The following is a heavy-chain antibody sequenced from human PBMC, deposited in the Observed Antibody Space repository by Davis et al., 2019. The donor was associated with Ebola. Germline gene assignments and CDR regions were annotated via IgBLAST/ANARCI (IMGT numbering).Heavy chain of an antibody. D-gene: IGHD3-16*01. J-gene: IGHJ4*02. Sequence: GESLKISCAASGFTFSSYGMHWVRQAPGKGLGWVAVIWSNGFTTYYADSVKGRFTISRDNSKNTLFLQMNNLRVEDTAVYYCARSHYGGDYLDYWGQGTLVIVSS. CDR1: GFTFSSYG. V-gene: IGHV3-33*08. CDR3: ARSHYGGDYLDY. CDR2: IWSNGFTT.